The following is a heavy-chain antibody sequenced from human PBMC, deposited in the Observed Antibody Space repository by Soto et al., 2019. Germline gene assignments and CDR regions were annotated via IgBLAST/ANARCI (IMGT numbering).Heavy chain of an antibody. D-gene: IGHD3-22*01. CDR1: GYTFTSYA. V-gene: IGHV1-3*01. J-gene: IGHJ4*02. CDR3: ARGITMIVGDFDY. CDR2: INAGNGNT. Sequence: ASVKVSCKASGYTFTSYAMHWVRQAPGQRLEWMGWINAGNGNTKYSQKFQGRVTITRDTSASTAYMELSSLRSEDTAVYYCARGITMIVGDFDYWGQGTLVTVSS.